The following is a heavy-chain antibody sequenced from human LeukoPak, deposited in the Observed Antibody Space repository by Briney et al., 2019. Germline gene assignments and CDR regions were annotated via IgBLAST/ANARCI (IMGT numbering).Heavy chain of an antibody. CDR1: GYTFADYF. V-gene: IGHV1-2*06. J-gene: IGHJ4*02. CDR3: ARDVSSTPNWEFDY. Sequence: GASVKVSCKTSGYTFADYFIHWVRQAPGQGLEWMGRINANSGGTEYQQKFQGGVTMTRDTSISTAYVEVNWLISDDTAIYYCARDVSSTPNWEFDYWGQGTLVTVSS. CDR2: INANSGGT. D-gene: IGHD1-26*01.